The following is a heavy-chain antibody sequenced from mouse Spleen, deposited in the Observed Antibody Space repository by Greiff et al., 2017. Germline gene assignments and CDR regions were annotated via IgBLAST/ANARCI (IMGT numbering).Heavy chain of an antibody. CDR2: ILPGSGST. D-gene: IGHD1-1*01. V-gene: IGHV1-9*01. CDR3: ARGNYYGSSSYYFDY. Sequence: QVQLKESGAELMKPGASVKISCKATGYTFSSYWIEWVKQRPGHGLEWIGEILPGSGSTNYNEKFKGKATFTADTSSNTAYMQLSSLTSEDSAVYYCARGNYYGSSSYYFDYWGQGTTLTVSS. J-gene: IGHJ2*01. CDR1: GYTFSSYW.